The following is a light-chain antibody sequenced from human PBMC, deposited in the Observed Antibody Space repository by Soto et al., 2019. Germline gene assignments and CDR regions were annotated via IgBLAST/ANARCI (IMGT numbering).Light chain of an antibody. Sequence: EIGGTQSPGTLSFSPGEIATLSCRASQSVSSSYLAWYQQKPGQAPRLLIYGASSRATGIPDRFSGSGSGTDFTLTISRLEPEDFAVYYCQQYGSSPGTFGQGTKVDIK. J-gene: IGKJ1*01. CDR2: GAS. CDR3: QQYGSSPGT. V-gene: IGKV3-20*01. CDR1: QSVSSSY.